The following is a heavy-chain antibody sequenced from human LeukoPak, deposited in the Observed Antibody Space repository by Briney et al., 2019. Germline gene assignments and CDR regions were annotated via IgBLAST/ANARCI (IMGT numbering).Heavy chain of an antibody. J-gene: IGHJ5*02. D-gene: IGHD4-17*01. CDR3: ARDTEASDYGDSNWFDP. V-gene: IGHV3-30-3*01. Sequence: GGSLRLSCAASGFTFSSYAMHWVRQAPGKGREWVAVTSYDGSNKYYADSVKGRFTISRDNSKNTLYLQMNSLRAEDTAVYYCARDTEASDYGDSNWFDPWGQGTLVTVSS. CDR1: GFTFSSYA. CDR2: TSYDGSNK.